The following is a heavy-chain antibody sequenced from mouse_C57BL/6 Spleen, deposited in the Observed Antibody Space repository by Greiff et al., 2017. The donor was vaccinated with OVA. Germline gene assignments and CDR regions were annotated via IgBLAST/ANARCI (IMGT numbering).Heavy chain of an antibody. J-gene: IGHJ4*01. CDR2: IYPGNSDT. CDR1: GYTFTSYW. D-gene: IGHD1-1*01. CDR3: TRSLFEGYAMDY. Sequence: VQLQQSGTVLARPGASVKMSCKTSGYTFTSYWMHWVKQRPGQGLEWIGAIYPGNSDTSYNQKFKGKAKLTAVTSASTAYMELSSLTNEDSAVYYCTRSLFEGYAMDYWGQGTSVTVSS. V-gene: IGHV1-5*01.